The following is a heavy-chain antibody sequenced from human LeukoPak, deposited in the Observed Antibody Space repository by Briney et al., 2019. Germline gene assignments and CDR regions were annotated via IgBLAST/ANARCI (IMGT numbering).Heavy chain of an antibody. Sequence: SETLSLICAVYGGSFSGYYWSWIRQPPGKGLEWIGEINHSGSTNYNPSLKSRVTISVDTSKNQFSLKLSSVTAADTAVYYCARGELGYCSSTSCYDWDAFDIWGQGTMVTVSS. J-gene: IGHJ3*02. V-gene: IGHV4-34*01. CDR3: ARGELGYCSSTSCYDWDAFDI. D-gene: IGHD2-2*01. CDR1: GGSFSGYY. CDR2: INHSGST.